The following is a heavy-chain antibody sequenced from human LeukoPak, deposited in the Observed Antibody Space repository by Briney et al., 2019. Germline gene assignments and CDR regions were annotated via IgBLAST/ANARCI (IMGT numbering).Heavy chain of an antibody. CDR3: ARDYYDSSGYFRLSGWFDP. D-gene: IGHD3-22*01. CDR2: IYHSGST. CDR1: GYSISSGYY. J-gene: IGHJ5*02. Sequence: PSETLSLTXAVSGYSISSGYYWGWIRQPPGKRLEWIGSIYHSGSTYYNPSLKGRVTISVDTSKNQFSLKLSSVTAADTAVYYCARDYYDSSGYFRLSGWFDPWGQGTLVTVSS. V-gene: IGHV4-38-2*02.